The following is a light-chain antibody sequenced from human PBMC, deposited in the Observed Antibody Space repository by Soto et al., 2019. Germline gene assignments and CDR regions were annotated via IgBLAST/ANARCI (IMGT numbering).Light chain of an antibody. CDR2: RNT. J-gene: IGLJ1*01. CDR1: SSNIGAGYP. CDR3: QSYDSSLTGYV. V-gene: IGLV1-40*01. Sequence: QSVLTQPPSVSGAPGQRVTISCTGSSSNIGAGYPVHWYQQLPGTAPKLLIYRNTNRPFGVLDRFSGSKSGTSASLAITGLQADDEADYYCQSYDSSLTGYVFGTGTKLTVL.